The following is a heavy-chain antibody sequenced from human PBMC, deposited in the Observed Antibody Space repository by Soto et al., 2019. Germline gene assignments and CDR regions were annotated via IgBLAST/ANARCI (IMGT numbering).Heavy chain of an antibody. J-gene: IGHJ4*02. D-gene: IGHD6-13*01. CDR3: ARGSSWYADYFDY. CDR1: GFTFSSYG. V-gene: IGHV3-33*01. CDR2: IWYDGSNK. Sequence: QVQLVESGGGVVQPGRSLRLSCAASGFTFSSYGMHWVRQAPGKGLEWVAVIWYDGSNKYYADSVKGRFTISRDNSKNTLYLQMNSLRAEDTAVYYCARGSSWYADYFDYWGQGTLVTVSS.